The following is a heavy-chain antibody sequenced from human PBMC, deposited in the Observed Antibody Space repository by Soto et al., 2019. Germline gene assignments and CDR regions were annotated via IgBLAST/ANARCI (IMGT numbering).Heavy chain of an antibody. CDR3: ARERAYYYDSSGYYRY. CDR2: ISSSSSYI. J-gene: IGHJ4*02. D-gene: IGHD3-22*01. V-gene: IGHV3-21*01. Sequence: PGGSLRLSCAASGFTFSSYSMNWVRQAPGKGLEWVSSISSSSSYIYYADSVYRRFTSSRDNAKNSLYLQINGLRAEDTAVYYCARERAYYYDSSGYYRYWGQGTLVTVSS. CDR1: GFTFSSYS.